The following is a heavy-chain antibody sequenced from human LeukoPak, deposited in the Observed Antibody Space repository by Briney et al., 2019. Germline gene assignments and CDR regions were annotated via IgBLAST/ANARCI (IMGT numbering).Heavy chain of an antibody. J-gene: IGHJ3*02. D-gene: IGHD5-12*01. Sequence: GRSLRLSCAASGFTFSSYAMSWVRQAPGKGLEWVSAISGSGGSTYYADSVKGRFTISRDNFKNTLYLQMNSLRAEDTAVYYCAKDQGYSGYKDAFDIWGQGTMVTVSS. CDR1: GFTFSSYA. CDR3: AKDQGYSGYKDAFDI. CDR2: ISGSGGST. V-gene: IGHV3-23*01.